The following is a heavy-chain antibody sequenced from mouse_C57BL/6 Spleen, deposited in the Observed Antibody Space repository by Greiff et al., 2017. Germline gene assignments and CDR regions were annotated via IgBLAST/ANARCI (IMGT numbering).Heavy chain of an antibody. CDR3: ARSGAGDYFDY. CDR1: GYTFTSYW. D-gene: IGHD3-1*01. CDR2: IHPNSGST. Sequence: VQLKQPGAELVKPGASVKLSCKASGYTFTSYWMHWVKQRPGQGLEWIGMIHPNSGSTNYNEKFKSKATLTVDKSSSTAYMQLSSLTSEDSAVYYCARSGAGDYFDYWGQGTTLTVSS. V-gene: IGHV1-64*01. J-gene: IGHJ2*01.